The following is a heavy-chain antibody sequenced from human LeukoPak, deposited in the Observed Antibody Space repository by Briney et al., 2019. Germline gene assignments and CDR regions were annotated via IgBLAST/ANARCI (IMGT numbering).Heavy chain of an antibody. CDR1: GDSVSTNIAA. D-gene: IGHD4-17*01. J-gene: IGHJ4*02. CDR3: ASLTVTTSH. CDR2: TYYRSKWYN. Sequence: SQTLSLTCAISGDSVSTNIAAWNWIRQSPSRGLEWLGRTYYRSKWYNDYALSVKSRTSINADTSKNQVSLQVNSVTPEDTAVYYCASLTVTTSHWGQGTLVTVSS. V-gene: IGHV6-1*01.